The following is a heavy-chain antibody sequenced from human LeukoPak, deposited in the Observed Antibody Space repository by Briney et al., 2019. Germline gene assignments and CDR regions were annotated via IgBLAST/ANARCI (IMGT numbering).Heavy chain of an antibody. Sequence: SETLSLTCTVSGGSISSRSYYWGWNRQPPGKGLEWIGSMYHTGNIYHNPSLESRASISVDTSKNQFSVRLSSVTAADTAVYYCARHLYYYGSGSRYFDYWGQGTLVTVPS. CDR2: MYHTGNI. CDR1: GGSISSRSYY. CDR3: ARHLYYYGSGSRYFDY. V-gene: IGHV4-39*01. D-gene: IGHD3-10*01. J-gene: IGHJ4*02.